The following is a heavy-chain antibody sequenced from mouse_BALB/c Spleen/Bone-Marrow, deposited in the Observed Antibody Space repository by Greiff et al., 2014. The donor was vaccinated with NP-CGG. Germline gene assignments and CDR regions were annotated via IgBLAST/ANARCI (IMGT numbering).Heavy chain of an antibody. CDR2: ISGGGTYT. D-gene: IGHD2-10*02. Sequence: DVQLVESGGGLVKPGGSLKLSCAASGFTFSDYYMYWVRQTPEKRLEWVATISGGGTYTFYPDSVKGRFTISRDNAKNNLYLQMSSLQSEDTAMYYCTRSGKRYGAMDYWGQGTSVTVSS. CDR1: GFTFSDYY. CDR3: TRSGKRYGAMDY. J-gene: IGHJ4*01. V-gene: IGHV5-4*02.